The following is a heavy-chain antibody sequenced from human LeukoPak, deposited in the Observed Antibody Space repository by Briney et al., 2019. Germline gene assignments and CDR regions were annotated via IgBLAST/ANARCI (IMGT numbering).Heavy chain of an antibody. CDR1: GFTFNIFA. Sequence: PGGSLRLSCAASGFTFNIFAIHWVRQAPGKGLEWVAVISQDGSSKYTDSVKGRFTVSRDNSKNTVYLQMNSLRAEDTAVYYCAREITDFSVYYYYMDVWGKGTTVTVSS. CDR3: AREITDFSVYYYYMDV. CDR2: ISQDGSSK. D-gene: IGHD3-3*01. V-gene: IGHV3-30-3*01. J-gene: IGHJ6*03.